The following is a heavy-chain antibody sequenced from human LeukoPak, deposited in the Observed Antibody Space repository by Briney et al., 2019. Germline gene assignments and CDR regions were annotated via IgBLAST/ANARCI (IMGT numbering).Heavy chain of an antibody. CDR1: GFTCSSYA. CDR3: AKDLLGDGYNSV. CDR2: ISGSGGST. V-gene: IGHV3-23*01. Sequence: GGSLRLSCAASGFTCSSYAMSWVRQAPGKGLEWVSAISGSGGSTYYADSVKGRFTISRDNSKNTLYLQMNSLRAEDTAVYYCAKDLLGDGYNSVWGQGTLVTVSS. J-gene: IGHJ4*02. D-gene: IGHD5-24*01.